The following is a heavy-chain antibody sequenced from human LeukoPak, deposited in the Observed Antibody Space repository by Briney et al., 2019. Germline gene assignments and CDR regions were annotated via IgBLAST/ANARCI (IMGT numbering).Heavy chain of an antibody. Sequence: SQTLSLTCAISGDSVSSNSAAWNWIRQSPSRGLEWLGRTYYRSKWYNDYAVSVKSRITIIPDTSKNQFSLQLNSVTPEDTAVYYCARAVSDWHQNYYYYYYMDVWGKGTTVTVSS. J-gene: IGHJ6*03. CDR3: ARAVSDWHQNYYYYYYMDV. V-gene: IGHV6-1*01. D-gene: IGHD6-19*01. CDR2: TYYRSKWYN. CDR1: GDSVSSNSAA.